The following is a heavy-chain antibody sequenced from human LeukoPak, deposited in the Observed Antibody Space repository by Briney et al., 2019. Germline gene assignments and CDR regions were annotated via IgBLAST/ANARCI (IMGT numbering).Heavy chain of an antibody. D-gene: IGHD4-17*01. J-gene: IGHJ5*02. V-gene: IGHV4-39*07. CDR1: GGSISSSGYY. CDR3: ARGTFYGDYYWFDP. Sequence: SETLSLTCTVSGGSISSSGYYWGWIRQPPGKGLEWIGSIYHIGSTYYNPSLESRVIISVDTSKNQFSLKVSSVTAADTAVYYCARGTFYGDYYWFDPWGQGTLVTVSS. CDR2: IYHIGST.